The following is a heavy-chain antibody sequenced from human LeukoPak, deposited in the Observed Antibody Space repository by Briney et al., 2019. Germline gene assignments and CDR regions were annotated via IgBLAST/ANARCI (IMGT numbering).Heavy chain of an antibody. D-gene: IGHD3-10*01. CDR1: GFTFSSYG. CDR3: AKSVGVRGVTYYFDY. Sequence: RGGALGLACAASGFTFSSYGMHWVRQALGKGLEWVAVISYDGSNKYYADSVKGRFTISRDNSKNTLYLQMKSLRAEDTAVYYCAKSVGVRGVTYYFDYWGQGTLVTVSS. V-gene: IGHV3-30*18. CDR2: ISYDGSNK. J-gene: IGHJ4*02.